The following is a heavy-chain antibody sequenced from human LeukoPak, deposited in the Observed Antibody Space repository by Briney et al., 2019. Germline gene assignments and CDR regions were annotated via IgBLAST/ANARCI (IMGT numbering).Heavy chain of an antibody. J-gene: IGHJ6*03. Sequence: ASVKVSCKASGGTFSSYAISWVRQAPGQGLEWMGGIIPIFGTANYAQEFQGRVTITTDESTSTAYMELSSLRSEDTAVYYCARAGGVLRYFDWPSRGMDVWGKGTTVTVSS. V-gene: IGHV1-69*05. D-gene: IGHD3-9*01. CDR3: ARAGGVLRYFDWPSRGMDV. CDR1: GGTFSSYA. CDR2: IIPIFGTA.